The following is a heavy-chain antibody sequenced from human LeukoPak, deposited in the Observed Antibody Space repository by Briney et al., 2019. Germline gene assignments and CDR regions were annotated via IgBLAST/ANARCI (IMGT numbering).Heavy chain of an antibody. V-gene: IGHV4-39*01. D-gene: IGHD2-15*01. CDR3: ARQGEHCDGGSCFPFHY. CDR2: VCYSGRT. Sequence: PPETLSLTCTVSGGSISSRYYWGWVRQPPGKGLEWIGTVCYSGRTHSNPSLKSRLTISVETSKNQFSLKLNSVTAADTAIYYCARQGEHCDGGSCFPFHYWGQGTLVTVSS. J-gene: IGHJ4*02. CDR1: GGSISSRYY.